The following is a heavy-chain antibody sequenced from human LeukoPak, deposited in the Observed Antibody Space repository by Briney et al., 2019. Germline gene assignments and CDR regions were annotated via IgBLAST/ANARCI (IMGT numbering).Heavy chain of an antibody. Sequence: ASVKVSCKASGGTFSSYAISWVRQAPGQGLEWMGRIIPILGIANYAQKFQGRVTITADKSTSTAYMELSSLRSADTAVYYCARDQVTTFPYYYYYYGMDVWGQGTTVTVSS. CDR2: IIPILGIA. CDR3: ARDQVTTFPYYYYYYGMDV. V-gene: IGHV1-69*04. CDR1: GGTFSSYA. D-gene: IGHD3-16*01. J-gene: IGHJ6*02.